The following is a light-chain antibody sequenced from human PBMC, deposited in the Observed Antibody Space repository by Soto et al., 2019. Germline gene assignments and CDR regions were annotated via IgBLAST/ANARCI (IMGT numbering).Light chain of an antibody. J-gene: IGLJ2*01. CDR2: DVN. V-gene: IGLV2-14*03. Sequence: QSALTQPASASGSPGQSITISCTGTSADVGGYNYVSWYQQPPGKAPSLFIYDVNSRPSGVSERFSGSKSANSATLTISGLQAEDEAEYFCGAYRASISLVVFGGGTQLTVL. CDR3: GAYRASISLVV. CDR1: SADVGGYNY.